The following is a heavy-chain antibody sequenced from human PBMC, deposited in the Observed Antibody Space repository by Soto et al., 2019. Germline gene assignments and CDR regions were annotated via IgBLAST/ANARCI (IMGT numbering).Heavy chain of an antibody. CDR3: AKGDTTMITDYYAMDV. J-gene: IGHJ6*02. CDR2: ISGSGGSE. CDR1: GFTFTSYA. D-gene: IGHD5-18*01. Sequence: GSLRLSCAVSGFTFTSYAMTWVRQAPGKGLEWVSAISGSGGSEFYADSVKGRFTISRDNSKNTLYLQMKSLGAEDTALYYCAKGDTTMITDYYAMDVWGQGTTVTVSS. V-gene: IGHV3-23*01.